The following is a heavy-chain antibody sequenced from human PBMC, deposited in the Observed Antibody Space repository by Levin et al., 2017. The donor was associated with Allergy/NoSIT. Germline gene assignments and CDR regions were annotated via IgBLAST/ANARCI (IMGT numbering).Heavy chain of an antibody. V-gene: IGHV5-51*01. CDR2: IYPGDSDT. J-gene: IGHJ6*02. CDR3: ARRGVTRLAYVMDG. CDR1: AYSFTSYW. Sequence: ASVKVSCKGSAYSFTSYWIGWVRQMPGKGLEWMGIIYPGDSDTRYSPSFQGQVTISADKSSSTAYLQWSSLKASDTAMYYCARRGVTRLAYVMDGWGQGTTVTVSS. D-gene: IGHD3-10*01.